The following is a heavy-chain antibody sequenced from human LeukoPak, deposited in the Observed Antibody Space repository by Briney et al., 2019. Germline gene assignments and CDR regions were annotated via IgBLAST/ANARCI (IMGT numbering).Heavy chain of an antibody. V-gene: IGHV3-23*01. D-gene: IGHD4-23*01. CDR2: ISGSGGST. Sequence: PGGPLRLSCAASGFTFSSYAMSWVRQAPGKGLEWVSAISGSGGSTYYADSVKGRFTISRDNSKNTLYLQMNSLRAEDTAVYYCAIVKTTVVSLYFDYWGQGTLVTVSS. CDR1: GFTFSSYA. CDR3: AIVKTTVVSLYFDY. J-gene: IGHJ4*02.